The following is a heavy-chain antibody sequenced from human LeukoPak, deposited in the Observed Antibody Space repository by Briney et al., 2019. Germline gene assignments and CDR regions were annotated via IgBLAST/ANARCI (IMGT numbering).Heavy chain of an antibody. CDR2: IFPSGGEI. J-gene: IGHJ5*02. D-gene: IGHD3-22*01. CDR1: GFTFSTFA. V-gene: IGHV3-23*01. Sequence: PGGSPRLSCAASGFTFSTFAMIWVRQPPGKGLEWVSSIFPSGGEIHYADSVRGRFTISRDNSKSTLSLQMNSLRAEDTAVYYCAKGVSSGYYFAGGDWFDPWGQGTLVTVSS. CDR3: AKGVSSGYYFAGGDWFDP.